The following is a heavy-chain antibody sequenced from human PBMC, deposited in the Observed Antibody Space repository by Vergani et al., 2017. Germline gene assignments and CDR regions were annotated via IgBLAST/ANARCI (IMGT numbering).Heavy chain of an antibody. Sequence: QVQLQQWGAGLLKPSETLSLTCAVYGGSFSGYYWSWIRQPPGKGLEWIGEINHSGSTNYNPSLKSRVTISVDTSKNHFSLKMSSVTAADTAVYYCAREPDAFDIWGQGTMVTVSS. D-gene: IGHD1-14*01. J-gene: IGHJ3*02. CDR1: GGSFSGYY. CDR2: INHSGST. CDR3: AREPDAFDI. V-gene: IGHV4-34*01.